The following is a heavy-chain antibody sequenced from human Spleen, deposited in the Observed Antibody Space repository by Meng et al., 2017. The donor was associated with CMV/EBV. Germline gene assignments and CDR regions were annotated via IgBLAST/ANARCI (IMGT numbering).Heavy chain of an antibody. CDR2: IIPIFGTA. V-gene: IGHV1-69*05. CDR3: AKIGFCSGTTCYTGDYSSRHFDY. J-gene: IGHJ4*02. D-gene: IGHD2-2*02. Sequence: ASSWGRQAPGQGLEWRGGIIPIFGTANYAQKFQGRVTITTDESRSTAYMALSSLRSEDTAVYYCAKIGFCSGTTCYTGDYSSRHFDYWGQGTLVTVSS. CDR1: A.